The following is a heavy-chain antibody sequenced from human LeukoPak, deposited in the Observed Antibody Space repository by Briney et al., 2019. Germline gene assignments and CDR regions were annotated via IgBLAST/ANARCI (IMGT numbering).Heavy chain of an antibody. CDR2: ISGGTT. CDR3: SRGSGWLSVY. J-gene: IGHJ4*02. CDR1: GFTFGDYL. D-gene: IGHD6-19*01. V-gene: IGHV3-49*03. Sequence: GGSLRLSCTASGFTFGDYLMSWFRQAPGKGLEWIGFISGGTTAYAASVKGRFTISRDDSTSIAYLQMNSLTTEDTAVYYCSRGSGWLSVYWGQGTLVTVSS.